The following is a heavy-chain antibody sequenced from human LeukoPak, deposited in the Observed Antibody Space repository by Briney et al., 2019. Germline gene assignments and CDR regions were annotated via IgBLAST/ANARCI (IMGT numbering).Heavy chain of an antibody. CDR3: AREASGSWSVFDY. Sequence: GGSLRLSCAASGFTFNDYYMSWIRQAPGKGLEWVSYISSSGSTIYYADSVKGRFTISRDNAKNSLYLQMNSLRAEDTAVYYCAREASGSWSVFDYWGQGTLVTVSS. J-gene: IGHJ4*02. CDR1: GFTFNDYY. D-gene: IGHD6-13*01. V-gene: IGHV3-11*01. CDR2: ISSSGSTI.